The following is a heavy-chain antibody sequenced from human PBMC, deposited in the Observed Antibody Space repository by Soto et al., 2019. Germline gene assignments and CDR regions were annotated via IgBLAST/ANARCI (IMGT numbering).Heavy chain of an antibody. CDR2: IIPIFGTA. J-gene: IGHJ6*02. V-gene: IGHV1-69*13. CDR3: ARGWAAKDIVVVPAAIREGYYYYYYGMDV. CDR1: GGTFSSYA. D-gene: IGHD2-2*02. Sequence: GASVKVSCKAPGGTFSSYAISWVRQAPGQGLEWMGGIIPIFGTANYAQKFQSRVTITADESTSTAYMELSSLRSEDTAVYYCARGWAAKDIVVVPAAIREGYYYYYYGMDVWGQGTTVTVSS.